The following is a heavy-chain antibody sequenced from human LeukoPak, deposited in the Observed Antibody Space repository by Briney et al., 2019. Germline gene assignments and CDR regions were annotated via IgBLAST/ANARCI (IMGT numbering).Heavy chain of an antibody. Sequence: GASVKVSCKASGGTFSSYAISWVRQAPGQGLEWMGGIIPIFGTANYAQKFQGRVTITADESTSTAYMELSSLRSEDTAVYYCAIYEQSYYYDSSGPSRYYYYMDVWGKGTTVTVSS. V-gene: IGHV1-69*13. CDR2: IIPIFGTA. D-gene: IGHD3-22*01. CDR3: AIYEQSYYYDSSGPSRYYYYMDV. CDR1: GGTFSSYA. J-gene: IGHJ6*03.